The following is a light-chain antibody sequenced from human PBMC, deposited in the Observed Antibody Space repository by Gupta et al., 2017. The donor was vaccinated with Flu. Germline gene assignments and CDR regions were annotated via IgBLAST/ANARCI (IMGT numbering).Light chain of an antibody. CDR2: EGN. CDR1: SIDIGGYDM. V-gene: IGLV2-23*01. J-gene: IGLJ3*02. Sequence: QSALTQPASVSGSPGQSITISCTGTSIDIGGYDMVSWYQQHPGKAPKVIIYEGNKRPSGISNRFSGSKSCNTASLTISGLQAEDEAEYFCSSYAGSSTWVFGGGTNLTVL. CDR3: SSYAGSSTWV.